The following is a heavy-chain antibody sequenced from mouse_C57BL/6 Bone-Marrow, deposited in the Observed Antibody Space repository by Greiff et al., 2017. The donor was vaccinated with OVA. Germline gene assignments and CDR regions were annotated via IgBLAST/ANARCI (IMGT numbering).Heavy chain of an antibody. CDR2: IYPGNGDT. CDR3: ASSLIYYYGSSPLDY. J-gene: IGHJ2*01. D-gene: IGHD1-1*01. V-gene: IGHV1-12*01. CDR1: GYTFTSYN. Sequence: LQQSGAELVRPGASVKMSCKASGYTFTSYNMHWVKQTPRQGLEWIGAIYPGNGDTSYNQKFKGKATLTVDKSSSTAYMQLSSLTSEDSAVYFCASSLIYYYGSSPLDYWGQGTTLTVSS.